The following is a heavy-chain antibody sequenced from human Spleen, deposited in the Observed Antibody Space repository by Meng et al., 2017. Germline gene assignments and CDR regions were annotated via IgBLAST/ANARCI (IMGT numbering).Heavy chain of an antibody. CDR1: GGSFSDYY. CDR2: INHSGST. V-gene: IGHV4-34*01. D-gene: IGHD4-11*01. CDR3: ARGPTTMAHDFDY. Sequence: QAELQQWGAGPLKPSETLALTCVVSGGSFSDYYWSWIRQPPGKGLEWIGEINHSGSTNYNPSLESRATISVDTSQNNLSLKLSSVTAADSAVYYCARGPTTMAHDFDYWGQGTLVTVSS. J-gene: IGHJ4*02.